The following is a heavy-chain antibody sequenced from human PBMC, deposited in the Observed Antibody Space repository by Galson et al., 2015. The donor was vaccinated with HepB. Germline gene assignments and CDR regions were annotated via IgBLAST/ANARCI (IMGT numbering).Heavy chain of an antibody. Sequence: SVKVSCKASGYTFTSYGISWVRQAPGQGLEWMGWISAYNGNTNYAQKLQGRVTMTTDTSTSTAYMELRSLRSDDTAVYYCARMEYSSSSWYPYYYYYMDVWGKGTTVTVSS. CDR2: ISAYNGNT. CDR1: GYTFTSYG. CDR3: ARMEYSSSSWYPYYYYYMDV. D-gene: IGHD6-13*01. J-gene: IGHJ6*03. V-gene: IGHV1-18*01.